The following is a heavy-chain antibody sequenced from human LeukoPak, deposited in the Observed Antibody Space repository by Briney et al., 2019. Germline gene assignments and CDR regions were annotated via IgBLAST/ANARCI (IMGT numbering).Heavy chain of an antibody. D-gene: IGHD3-10*01. CDR1: GFNFDDYG. V-gene: IGHV3-20*04. Sequence: GGSLRLSCGASGFNFDDYGMSWVRQTPGKGLEWVSGINWNGGSTRYADSVKGRFTISRDNAKNSVYLQMNSLRAEDTALYYCAKLSGSYSDTLPFGYWGQGTLVTVSS. CDR3: AKLSGSYSDTLPFGY. J-gene: IGHJ4*02. CDR2: INWNGGST.